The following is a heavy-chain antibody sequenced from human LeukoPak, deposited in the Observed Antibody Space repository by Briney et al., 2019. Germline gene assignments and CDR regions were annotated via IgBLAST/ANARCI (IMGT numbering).Heavy chain of an antibody. CDR2: INPNSGGT. V-gene: IGHV1-2*02. CDR1: GYTFTGHY. D-gene: IGHD6-19*01. Sequence: GASVKVSCKASGYTFTGHYMHWVRQAPGQGLEWMGWINPNSGGTNYAQKFQGRVTMTRDTSISTAYMELSRLRSDDTAVYYCAREFVAVAGTFDYWGQGTLVTVSS. CDR3: AREFVAVAGTFDY. J-gene: IGHJ4*02.